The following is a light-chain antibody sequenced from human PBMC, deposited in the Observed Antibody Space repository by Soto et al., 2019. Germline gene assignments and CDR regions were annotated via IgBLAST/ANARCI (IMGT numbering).Light chain of an antibody. CDR3: MQTLQTRA. CDR1: QSLLYSNGYNY. Sequence: DIVMTQSPLSLPVTPGEPASISCRSIQSLLYSNGYNYLDWYLQKQGQSPQLLIYLGSSRASGVPDRFSGSRSGTDLKLKISRVEAEDVVIYYCMQTLQTRAFGQGPKV. J-gene: IGKJ1*01. V-gene: IGKV2-28*01. CDR2: LGS.